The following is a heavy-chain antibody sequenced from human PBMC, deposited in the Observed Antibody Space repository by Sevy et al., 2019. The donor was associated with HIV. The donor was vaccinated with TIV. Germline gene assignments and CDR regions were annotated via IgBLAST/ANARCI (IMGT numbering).Heavy chain of an antibody. CDR3: AREGHSRPFDP. CDR1: GFTFSDYS. D-gene: IGHD3-22*01. CDR2: ISSRSTFT. V-gene: IGHV3-21*01. Sequence: GGSLRLSCAASGFTFSDYSMNWVRQAPGKGLEWVSSISSRSTFTYYADSLKGRFTISRDNAKNSLYLQMNSLRVEDTAVYDCAREGHSRPFDPWGQGTLVTVSS. J-gene: IGHJ5*02.